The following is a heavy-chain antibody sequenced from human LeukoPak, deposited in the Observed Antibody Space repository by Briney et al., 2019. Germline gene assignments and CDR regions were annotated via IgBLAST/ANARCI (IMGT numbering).Heavy chain of an antibody. CDR1: GGSFSDYY. Sequence: SETLSLTCAVYGGSFSDYYWSWIRQPPGKGLEWIGEINHSGRTTYNPSLKSRVTISVDTSKNLFSLKLNSVTAADTAVYYCATDSSSWADAFDIWGQGTMVTVSS. J-gene: IGHJ3*02. V-gene: IGHV4-34*01. D-gene: IGHD6-13*01. CDR3: ATDSSSWADAFDI. CDR2: INHSGRT.